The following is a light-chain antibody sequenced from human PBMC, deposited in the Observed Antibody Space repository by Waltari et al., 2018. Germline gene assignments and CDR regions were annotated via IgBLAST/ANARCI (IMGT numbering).Light chain of an antibody. CDR2: NTY. J-gene: IGKJ1*01. CDR3: QNYVRLPAT. V-gene: IGKV3-20*01. CDR1: QSVARA. Sequence: SCRAGQSVARALAWYQQKPGQPPRLLIYNTYTRATGVPDRFSGGGSGTDFSLTISRLEPEDFAVYYCQNYVRLPATFGQGTKVEIK.